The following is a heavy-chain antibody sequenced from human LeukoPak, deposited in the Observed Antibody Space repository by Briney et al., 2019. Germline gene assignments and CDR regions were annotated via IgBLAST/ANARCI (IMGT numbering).Heavy chain of an antibody. CDR2: IYYSWGT. Sequence: EPSETLSLTCAVSGSSITSDYFWAWIRQPPGKGLEWVATIYYSWGTYFNPSLKSQVSISLDASKNQFSLKLTSLTAADTAIYYCARNVTAGFFDFWGQGILVTVSS. J-gene: IGHJ4*02. V-gene: IGHV4-38-2*01. CDR3: ARNVTAGFFDF. CDR1: GSSITSDYF. D-gene: IGHD3-10*01.